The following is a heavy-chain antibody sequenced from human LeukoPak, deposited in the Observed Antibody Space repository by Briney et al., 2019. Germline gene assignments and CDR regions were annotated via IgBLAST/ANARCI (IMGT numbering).Heavy chain of an antibody. CDR3: ARAPAYYQRWNLKPLFDP. CDR1: GGSISSYY. CDR2: IYYSGST. V-gene: IGHV4-59*01. D-gene: IGHD4-23*01. J-gene: IGHJ5*02. Sequence: PSETLSLTCTVSGGSISSYYWSWIRQPPGKGLEWIGYIYYSGSTNYNPSLKSRVTISVDTSKNQFSLKLSSVTAADTAVYYFARAPAYYQRWNLKPLFDPWGQGTLVTVSS.